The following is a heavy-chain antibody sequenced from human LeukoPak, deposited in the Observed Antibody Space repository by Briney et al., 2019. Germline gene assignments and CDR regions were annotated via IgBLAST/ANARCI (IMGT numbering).Heavy chain of an antibody. D-gene: IGHD6-13*01. CDR3: AKRRRIAGGAFDI. CDR1: GFTFSSYA. J-gene: IGHJ3*02. V-gene: IGHV3-23*01. Sequence: RAGGSLRLSCAASGFTFSSYAMSWVRQAPGKGLEWVSAISGSGGSTYYADSVKGRFTISRDNSKNTLYLQMNSPRAEDTAVYYCAKRRRIAGGAFDIWGQGTMVTVSS. CDR2: ISGSGGST.